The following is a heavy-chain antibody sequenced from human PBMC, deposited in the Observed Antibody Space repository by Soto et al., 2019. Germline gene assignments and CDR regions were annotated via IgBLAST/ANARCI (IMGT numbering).Heavy chain of an antibody. CDR1: GFSFSTYG. J-gene: IGHJ3*02. V-gene: IGHV3-30*03. CDR2: ISNDGSNK. D-gene: IGHD1-26*01. Sequence: PGGSLRLSCAASGFSFSTYGMHWVRQAPGKGLEWVAFISNDGSNKYYADSVKGRFTISRDNSKNTLYLQMNSLRAEDTAVYYWGGKGGWVFDMGGKGKMFTVSS. CDR3: GGKGGWVFDM.